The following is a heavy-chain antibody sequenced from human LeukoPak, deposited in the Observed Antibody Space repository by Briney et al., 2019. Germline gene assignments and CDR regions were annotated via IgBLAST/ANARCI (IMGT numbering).Heavy chain of an antibody. CDR1: GFTFCPYF. Sequence: RGSPRHSSAASGFTFCPYFMNWGRPAPREGVEWGSYISDSSRTIYYADSVKGRFTISRDNAKNSLYLQMNSLRDEDTAVYYCARDGTYGDYNYYYGLDVWGQGTPVTVSS. D-gene: IGHD4-17*01. CDR3: ARDGTYGDYNYYYGLDV. CDR2: ISDSSRTI. V-gene: IGHV3-48*02. J-gene: IGHJ6*02.